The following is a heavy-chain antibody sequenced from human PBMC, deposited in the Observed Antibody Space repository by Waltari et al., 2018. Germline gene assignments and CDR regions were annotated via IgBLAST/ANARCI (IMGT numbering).Heavy chain of an antibody. V-gene: IGHV4-59*01. CDR1: GGSISSYY. J-gene: IGHJ4*02. CDR3: ARGRGSSGYYHYFDY. Sequence: QVQLQESGPGLVKPSETLSLTCTVSGGSISSYYWSWIRQPPGKGLEWIGYIYYSGSTNYNPSLKSRVTISVDTSKNQFSLKLSSVTAADTAVYYCARGRGSSGYYHYFDYWGQGTLVTVSS. CDR2: IYYSGST. D-gene: IGHD3-22*01.